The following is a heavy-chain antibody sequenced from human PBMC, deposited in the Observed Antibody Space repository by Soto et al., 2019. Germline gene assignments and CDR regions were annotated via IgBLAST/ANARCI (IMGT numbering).Heavy chain of an antibody. V-gene: IGHV4-4*02. Sequence: SETLSLTCAVSGGSFTSNNWWTWVRQPPGQGLEWIGEIYRTGSTNYDPSLKSRVTISLDKSENQFSLKVTSLTAADTAVYYCASRDPGTSVDYWGQGTLVTVSS. CDR3: ASRDPGTSVDY. CDR1: GGSFTSNNW. CDR2: IYRTGST. J-gene: IGHJ4*02. D-gene: IGHD1-7*01.